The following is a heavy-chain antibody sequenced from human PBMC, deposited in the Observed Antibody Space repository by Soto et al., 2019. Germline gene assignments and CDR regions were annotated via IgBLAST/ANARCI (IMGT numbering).Heavy chain of an antibody. CDR2: IKPDGSDT. CDR3: VKGQVFVDP. CDR1: GFPFSSYW. J-gene: IGHJ5*02. D-gene: IGHD3-10*02. Sequence: EVQLVESGGDLVQPGGSLRLSCAASGFPFSSYWMPWVRRAPGEGLQWVASIKPDGSDTYYLDSVRGRFTVSRDNARNSVYLQMNGLGVDDTALYHCVKGQVFVDPWGQGALAIVTS. V-gene: IGHV3-7*01.